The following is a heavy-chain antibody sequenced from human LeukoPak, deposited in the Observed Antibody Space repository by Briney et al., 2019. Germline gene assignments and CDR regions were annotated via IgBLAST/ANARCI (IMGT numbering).Heavy chain of an antibody. V-gene: IGHV4-4*02. D-gene: IGHD6-13*01. CDR1: VGSISSSNW. CDR3: ARRGYSSSWLY. Sequence: SETLSLTCAVSVGSISSSNWWSWVRQPPGKGLEWIGEIYHSGSTNYNPSLKSRVTISVDKSKNQFSLKLSSVTAADTAVYYCARRGYSSSWLYWGQGSLVTVSS. CDR2: IYHSGST. J-gene: IGHJ4*02.